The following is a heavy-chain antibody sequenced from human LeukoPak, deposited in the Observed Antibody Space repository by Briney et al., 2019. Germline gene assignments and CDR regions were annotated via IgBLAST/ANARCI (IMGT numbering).Heavy chain of an antibody. J-gene: IGHJ4*02. CDR1: GFTLSSYA. D-gene: IGHD3-22*01. CDR3: VKDRYYYDSSGYFDY. V-gene: IGHV3-64D*09. Sequence: PGGSLRLSCSASGFTLSSYAMHWVRQAPGKGLEYVSAISSNGGSTYYADSVKGRFTISRDNSKNTLYLQMSSLRAEDTAVYYCVKDRYYYDSSGYFDYWGQGTLVTVSS. CDR2: ISSNGGST.